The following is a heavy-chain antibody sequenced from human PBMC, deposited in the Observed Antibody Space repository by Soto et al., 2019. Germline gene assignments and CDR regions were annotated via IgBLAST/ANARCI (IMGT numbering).Heavy chain of an antibody. CDR2: IIPLFGTA. Sequence: SVKVSCKTSGGTFSTYAIYWVRQAPGQGLEWMGAIIPLFGTADYAQKFQGRVTITADESTSTAYMELSSLRSEDTAVYYCATGLFPLYCSSTSCPTDYWGQGTLVTVSS. V-gene: IGHV1-69*13. D-gene: IGHD2-2*01. CDR3: ATGLFPLYCSSTSCPTDY. CDR1: GGTFSTYA. J-gene: IGHJ4*02.